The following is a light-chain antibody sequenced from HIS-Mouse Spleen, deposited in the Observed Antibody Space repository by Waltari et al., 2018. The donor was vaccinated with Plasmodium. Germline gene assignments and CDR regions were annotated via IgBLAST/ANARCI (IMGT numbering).Light chain of an antibody. V-gene: IGLV3-19*01. CDR1: SLRSSY. CDR2: GKN. CDR3: NARDSSGNHWV. Sequence: SSELTQDPAVSVALGQTVRITCQGDSLRSSYASWYQQKPGQAPVLVIYGKNNRPSGNPDRCSGSSSGKTASLTITGAQAEDEADYYCNARDSSGNHWVFGGGTKLTVL. J-gene: IGLJ3*02.